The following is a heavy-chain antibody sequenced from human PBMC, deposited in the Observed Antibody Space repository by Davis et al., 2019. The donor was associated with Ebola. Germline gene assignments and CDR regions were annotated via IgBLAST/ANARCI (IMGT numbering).Heavy chain of an antibody. V-gene: IGHV5-51*01. CDR1: GYSFTSYW. Sequence: GESLKISCKGSGYSFTSYWIGWVRQMPGKGLEWMGIIYPGDSDTRYSPSFQGQVTISADKSISTAYLQWSSLKASDTAMYYCARIKITLLRGVVVPGGAFDIWGQGTMVTVSS. D-gene: IGHD3-10*01. CDR3: ARIKITLLRGVVVPGGAFDI. J-gene: IGHJ3*02. CDR2: IYPGDSDT.